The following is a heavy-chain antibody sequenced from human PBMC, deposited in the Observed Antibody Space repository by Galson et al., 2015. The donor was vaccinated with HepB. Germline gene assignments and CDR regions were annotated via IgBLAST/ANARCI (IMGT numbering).Heavy chain of an antibody. D-gene: IGHD3-22*01. CDR3: ARAERIVDPVITKYFFDD. Sequence: SLRLSCGASGFRFSSYWMTWVRQAPGKGLQWVANIKQDGREKSYVGSVKGRFTISRDNAKNALYLQMNSLRAEDTAVYYCARAERIVDPVITKYFFDDWGQGTLVTGSS. CDR2: IKQDGREK. J-gene: IGHJ4*02. V-gene: IGHV3-7*03. CDR1: GFRFSSYW.